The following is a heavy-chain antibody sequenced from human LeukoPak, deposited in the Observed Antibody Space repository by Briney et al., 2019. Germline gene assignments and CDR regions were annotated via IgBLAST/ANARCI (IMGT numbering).Heavy chain of an antibody. J-gene: IGHJ6*02. V-gene: IGHV1-69*01. CDR2: IIPIFGTA. CDR1: GGTFSNYA. D-gene: IGHD3-22*01. CDR3: ANGYYDSSGYLPYYYYGMDV. Sequence: ASVKVSFKASGGTFSNYAISWVRQAPGQGLEWMGGIIPIFGTANYAQKFQGRVTITADESTSTAYMELSSLRSEDTAVYYCANGYYDSSGYLPYYYYGMDVWGQGTTVTVSS.